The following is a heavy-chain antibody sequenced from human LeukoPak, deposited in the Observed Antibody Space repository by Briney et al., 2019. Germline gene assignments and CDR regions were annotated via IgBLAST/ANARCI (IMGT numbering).Heavy chain of an antibody. J-gene: IGHJ5*02. CDR3: ARGPEYSSSSDWFDP. D-gene: IGHD6-6*01. CDR2: IIPILGIA. V-gene: IGHV1-69*02. CDR1: GGTFSSYT. Sequence: SVKVSCKASGGTFSSYTISWVRQAPGQGLEWMGRIIPILGIANYAQKFQGRVTITADKSTSTAYMELSSLRSEDTAVYYCARGPEYSSSSDWFDPWGQGTLVTVSS.